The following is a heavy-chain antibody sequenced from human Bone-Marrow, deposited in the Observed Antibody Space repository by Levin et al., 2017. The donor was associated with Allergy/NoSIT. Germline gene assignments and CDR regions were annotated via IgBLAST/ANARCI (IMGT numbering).Heavy chain of an antibody. V-gene: IGHV1-3*01. CDR2: IDAGTGNT. Sequence: GESLKISCQASGFTFTSFSIHWVRQAPGQRPEWMGYIDAGTGNTKYSQNFQDRVTITRDTSASTAYMELSSLRSEDTAVYYCARRDYRKYLPCDSWGQGTLVTVSS. CDR3: ARRDYRKYLPCDS. CDR1: GFTFTSFS. D-gene: IGHD4-11*01. J-gene: IGHJ4*02.